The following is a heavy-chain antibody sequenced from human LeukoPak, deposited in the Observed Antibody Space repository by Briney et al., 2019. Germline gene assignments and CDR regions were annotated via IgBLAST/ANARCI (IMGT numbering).Heavy chain of an antibody. CDR1: GYTFTGYY. CDR3: ATADDYVWGSLSKRAFDI. CDR2: INPNSGGT. D-gene: IGHD3-16*01. V-gene: IGHV1-2*02. Sequence: ASVKVSCKASGYTFTGYYMHWVRQAPGQGLEWMGWINPNSGGTNYAQKFQGRVTMTRDTSISTAYMELSRLRSDDTAVYYCATADDYVWGSLSKRAFDIWGQGTMVTVSS. J-gene: IGHJ3*02.